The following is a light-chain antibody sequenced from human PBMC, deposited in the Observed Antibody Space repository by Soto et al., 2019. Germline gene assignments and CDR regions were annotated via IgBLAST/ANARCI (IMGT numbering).Light chain of an antibody. J-gene: IGKJ3*01. V-gene: IGKV1-39*01. CDR3: QQSYSTPFT. Sequence: DIQMTQSPSSLSASVGDRVTITCRASQSISTYLNWFQQKPGKAPKLLIHAASSFQSGVPSRFSGSGSGTDFTLTISSLQPEDFATYYCQQSYSTPFTFGPGT. CDR2: AAS. CDR1: QSISTY.